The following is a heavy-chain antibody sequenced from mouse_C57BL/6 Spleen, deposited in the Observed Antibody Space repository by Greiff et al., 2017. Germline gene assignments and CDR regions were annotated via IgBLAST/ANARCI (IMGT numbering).Heavy chain of an antibody. Sequence: EVQLQQSGPELVKPGASVKISCKASGYTFTDYYMNWVKQSHGKSLEWIGDINPNNGGTSYNQKFKGKATLTVDKSSSTAYMELRSLTAEDSAVYYCARDYFDYRGQGTTLTVSS. CDR3: ARDYFDY. J-gene: IGHJ2*01. V-gene: IGHV1-26*01. CDR1: GYTFTDYY. CDR2: INPNNGGT.